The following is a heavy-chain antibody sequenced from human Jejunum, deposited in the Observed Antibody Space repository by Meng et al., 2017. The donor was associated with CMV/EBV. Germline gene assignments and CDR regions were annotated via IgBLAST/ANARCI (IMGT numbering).Heavy chain of an antibody. J-gene: IGHJ4*02. CDR2: IYYSGST. CDR3: ARGVDYYGSGTFFDY. Sequence: GSISTDGYCWSWIRHHPGKGLGWIGYIYYSGSTYYNPSLRSRVTISVDTSKNQFSLIVSSLTAADTAVYYCARGVDYYGSGTFFDYWGQGTLVTVSS. V-gene: IGHV4-31*02. D-gene: IGHD3-10*01. CDR1: GSISTDGYC.